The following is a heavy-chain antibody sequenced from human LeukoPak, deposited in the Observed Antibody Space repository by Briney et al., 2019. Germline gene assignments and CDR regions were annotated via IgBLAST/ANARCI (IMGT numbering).Heavy chain of an antibody. D-gene: IGHD4-17*01. J-gene: IGHJ4*02. CDR1: GYTFTDYY. V-gene: IGHV1-2*02. Sequence: ASVKVSCKASGYTFTDYYIHWVRQAPGQGLEWMGWINSYSGGTNYAEKFEGRVTMTRDTSIITAYMELSRLRSDDTAVYYCARTRSRYGTFDYWGQGTLVTVSS. CDR3: ARTRSRYGTFDY. CDR2: INSYSGGT.